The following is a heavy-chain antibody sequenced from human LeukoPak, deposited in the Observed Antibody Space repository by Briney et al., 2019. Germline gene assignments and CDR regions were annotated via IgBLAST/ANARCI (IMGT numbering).Heavy chain of an antibody. CDR2: IWYEGSKK. CDR3: ASQRDYYDRSGLGY. J-gene: IGHJ4*02. D-gene: IGHD3-22*01. V-gene: IGHV3-33*01. Sequence: GGSLRLSCAASGFTFSSYGMHWVRQAPGKGLEWVAVIWYEGSKKYYADSVKGGFTISRDNSKNTVYLQMNSVRAEDTAVYYCASQRDYYDRSGLGYWGQGTLVTVSS. CDR1: GFTFSSYG.